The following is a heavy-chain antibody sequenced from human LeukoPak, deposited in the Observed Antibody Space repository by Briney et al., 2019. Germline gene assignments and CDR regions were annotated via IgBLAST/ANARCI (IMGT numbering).Heavy chain of an antibody. CDR1: GFTFSDYY. Sequence: GGSLRLSCAASGFTFSDYYMAWIRQAPGKGLEWVSYISSTSTYTNYADSVKGRFTISRDNAKNSLYLQMNSLRAEDTAVYYCARCSGDCQAFDYWGQGTLVTVSS. J-gene: IGHJ4*02. D-gene: IGHD2-21*02. V-gene: IGHV3-11*03. CDR2: ISSTSTYT. CDR3: ARCSGDCQAFDY.